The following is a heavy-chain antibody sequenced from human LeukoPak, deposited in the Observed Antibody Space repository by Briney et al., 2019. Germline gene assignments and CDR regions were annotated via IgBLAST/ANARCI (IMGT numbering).Heavy chain of an antibody. Sequence: GGSLRLSCAASGFILSDFTMNWVRQAPGKGLEWVSTISNTGVTHYADSVKGRFTISRDSAKNSQYLQISSLRDEDTALYYCARYYFGSGNYRTFDRWGQGTLVIVSS. CDR2: ISNTGVT. D-gene: IGHD3-10*01. CDR1: GFILSDFT. CDR3: ARYYFGSGNYRTFDR. V-gene: IGHV3-69-1*01. J-gene: IGHJ4*02.